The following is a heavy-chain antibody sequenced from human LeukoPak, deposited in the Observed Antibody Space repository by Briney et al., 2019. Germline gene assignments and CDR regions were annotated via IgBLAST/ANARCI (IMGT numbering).Heavy chain of an antibody. CDR1: GGSISSSSYY. V-gene: IGHV4-39*01. J-gene: IGHJ4*02. Sequence: PSETLSLTCTVSGGSISSSSYYWGWTRQPPGKGLEWIGSIYYSGSTYYNPSLKSRVTISVDTSKNQFSLKLSSVTAADTAVYYCARHRLVATAFDYWGQGTLVTVSS. D-gene: IGHD5-12*01. CDR2: IYYSGST. CDR3: ARHRLVATAFDY.